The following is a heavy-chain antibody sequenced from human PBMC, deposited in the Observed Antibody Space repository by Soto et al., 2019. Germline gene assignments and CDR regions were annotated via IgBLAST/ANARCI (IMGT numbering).Heavy chain of an antibody. CDR3: AGCSGGSCYYYYYGMDV. D-gene: IGHD2-15*01. CDR2: IYPGDSDT. V-gene: IGHV5-51*01. Sequence: GESLKISCKGSGYSFTSYWIGWVRQMPGKGLEWMGSIYPGDSDTRYSPSFQGQVTISADKSISTAYLQWSSLKASDTAMYYCAGCSGGSCYYYYYGMDVWGQGTTVTVSS. CDR1: GYSFTSYW. J-gene: IGHJ6*02.